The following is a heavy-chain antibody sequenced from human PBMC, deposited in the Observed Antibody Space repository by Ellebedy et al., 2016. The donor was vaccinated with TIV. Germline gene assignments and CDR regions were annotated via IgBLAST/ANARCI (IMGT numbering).Heavy chain of an antibody. CDR1: GFTLGVMA. Sequence: GESLKISCAASGFTLGVMACTGSARLQGRSWSWWPTYPDGSAEYYVDSVKGRFTISRDTAKRSLFLQMNSLRAEDTAVYYCASPPGIVAYWGQGTLVTVSS. V-gene: IGHV3-7*01. J-gene: IGHJ4*02. D-gene: IGHD3-22*01. CDR3: ASPPGIVAY. CDR2: YPDGSAE.